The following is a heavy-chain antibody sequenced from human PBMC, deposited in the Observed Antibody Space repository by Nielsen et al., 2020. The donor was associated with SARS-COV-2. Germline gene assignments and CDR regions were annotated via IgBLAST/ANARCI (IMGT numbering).Heavy chain of an antibody. CDR1: GFTFSSYS. D-gene: IGHD2-2*01. V-gene: IGHV3-48*01. CDR2: ISSSSSTI. J-gene: IGHJ4*02. CDR3: ARGQIILYCSGTSCLSGGVDY. Sequence: GESLKISCAASGFTFSSYSMNWVRQAPGKGLEWVSYISSSSSTIYYADSVKGRFTISRDNAKNSLYLQMNSLRAEDTAVYYCARGQIILYCSGTSCLSGGVDYWGQGTLVTVSS.